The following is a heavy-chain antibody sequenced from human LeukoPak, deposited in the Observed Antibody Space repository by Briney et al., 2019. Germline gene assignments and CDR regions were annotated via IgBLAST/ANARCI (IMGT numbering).Heavy chain of an antibody. D-gene: IGHD2-2*01. V-gene: IGHV3-30*02. CDR3: ARDTRT. J-gene: IGHJ4*02. Sequence: GGPLRFSCAASGFTLRSYGMHWVGQAPGKARNGVAFIRYDGSNKYYADSVKGRFTISRDNPKKTLYLQMNSRRAEDPPVYYCARDTRTWGQGTPVTASS. CDR2: IRYDGSNK. CDR1: GFTLRSYG.